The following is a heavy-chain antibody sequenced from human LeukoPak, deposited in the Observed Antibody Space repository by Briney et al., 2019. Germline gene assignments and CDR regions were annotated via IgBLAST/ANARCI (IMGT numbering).Heavy chain of an antibody. D-gene: IGHD3-10*01. Sequence: ASVKVSCKASGYTFTGYYMHWVRQAPGQGLEWMGWINPNSGGTNYAQKFQGRVTMTRDTSISTAYMELSRLRSDDTAVYYCASTTAVSITMVRGVPPDFEYWGQGTLVTVSS. CDR3: ASTTAVSITMVRGVPPDFEY. CDR1: GYTFTGYY. CDR2: INPNSGGT. J-gene: IGHJ4*02. V-gene: IGHV1-2*02.